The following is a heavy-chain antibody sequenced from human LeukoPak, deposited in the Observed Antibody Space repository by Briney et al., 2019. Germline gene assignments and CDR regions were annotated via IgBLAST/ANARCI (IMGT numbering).Heavy chain of an antibody. J-gene: IGHJ6*02. CDR2: ISYDGSSE. CDR3: TKELYNYGDYGAEGLDV. CDR1: GFTFSNYG. D-gene: IGHD4-17*01. Sequence: GGSLRLSCAVSGFTFSNYGMHWVRQAPGKGLEWVALISYDGSSEYYAGSVKGRFTISRDNSKITVYLQMNSLKAEDTAVYYCTKELYNYGDYGAEGLDVGGQGTTVTVS. V-gene: IGHV3-30*18.